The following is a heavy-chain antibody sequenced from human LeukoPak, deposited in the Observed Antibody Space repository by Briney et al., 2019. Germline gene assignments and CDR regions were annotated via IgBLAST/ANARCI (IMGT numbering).Heavy chain of an antibody. J-gene: IGHJ3*01. CDR2: INHSGST. V-gene: IGHV4-34*01. CDR1: GGSFSGYY. CDR3: ALYYDFWSGYPH. Sequence: SETLSLTCAVYGGSFSGYYWSWIRQPPGKGLEWIGEINHSGSTNYNPSLKSRVTISVDTSKNQFSLKQSSVTAADTAVYYCALYYDFWSGYPHWGQGTMVTVSS. D-gene: IGHD3-3*01.